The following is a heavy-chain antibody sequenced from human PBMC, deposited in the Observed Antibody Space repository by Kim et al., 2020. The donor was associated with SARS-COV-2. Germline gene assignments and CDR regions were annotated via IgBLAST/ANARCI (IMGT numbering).Heavy chain of an antibody. CDR3: AKDLWVSSGYPDY. Sequence: GGSLRLSCAASGFTFSIYAMSWVRQAPGKGLEWVSAISGSGGSTYYADSVKGRFTISRDNSKNTLYLQMNSLRAEDTAVYYCAKDLWVSSGYPDYWGQGTLVTVSS. V-gene: IGHV3-23*01. CDR2: ISGSGGST. D-gene: IGHD3-22*01. J-gene: IGHJ4*02. CDR1: GFTFSIYA.